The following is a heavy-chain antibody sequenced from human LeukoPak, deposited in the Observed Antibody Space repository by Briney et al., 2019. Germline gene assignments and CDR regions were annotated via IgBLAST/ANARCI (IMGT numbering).Heavy chain of an antibody. Sequence: SQTLSLTCTVSGGSIISGSYYWSWIRQPAGKGLEWIGRIYTSGSTNYNPSLKSRVTISVDTSKNQFSLKLSSVTAADTAVYYCARGRDYYDSSGYYPTYYYYYMDVWGKGTTVTVSS. CDR3: ARGRDYYDSSGYYPTYYYYYMDV. CDR1: GGSIISGSYY. CDR2: IYTSGST. D-gene: IGHD3-22*01. J-gene: IGHJ6*03. V-gene: IGHV4-61*02.